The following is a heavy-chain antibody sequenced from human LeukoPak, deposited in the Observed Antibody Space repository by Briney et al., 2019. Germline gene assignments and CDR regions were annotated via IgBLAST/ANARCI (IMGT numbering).Heavy chain of an antibody. CDR3: ARRVSRWTPPDY. V-gene: IGHV1-46*03. J-gene: IGHJ4*02. Sequence: GASVKVSCKASGYIFTSYYIHWVRQAPGQGLEWMGIINPIDGVTNYAQKFQGRVTMTRDTSTSTVYMELSSLRSEDTAVYYCARRVSRWTPPDYWGQGILVTVSS. D-gene: IGHD6-13*01. CDR1: GYIFTSYY. CDR2: INPIDGVT.